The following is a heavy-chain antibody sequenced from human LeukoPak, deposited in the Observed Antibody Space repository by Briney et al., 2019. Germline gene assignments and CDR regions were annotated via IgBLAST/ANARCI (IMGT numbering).Heavy chain of an antibody. CDR3: ARVAPRPYDFWSGYYRGYFDY. CDR1: GGTFSSYA. J-gene: IGHJ4*02. V-gene: IGHV1-69*04. D-gene: IGHD3-3*01. Sequence: ASVKVSCKASGGTFSSYAISWVRQAPGQGLEWMGRIIPILGIANYAQKFQGRVTITADKSTSTAYMELSSLRSEDTAVYYCARVAPRPYDFWSGYYRGYFDYWGQGTLSPSPQ. CDR2: IIPILGIA.